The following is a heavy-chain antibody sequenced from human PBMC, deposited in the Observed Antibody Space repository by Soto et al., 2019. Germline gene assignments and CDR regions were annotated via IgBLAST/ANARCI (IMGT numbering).Heavy chain of an antibody. CDR1: GFTVSSNY. CDR3: ATDVSAADTLYDYY. J-gene: IGHJ4*02. V-gene: IGHV3-66*01. CDR2: IYSGGST. Sequence: GGSLRLSCAASGFTVSSNYMSWVRQAPGKGLEWVSVIYSGGSTYYADSVKGRFTISRDNSKNTLYLQMNSLRAEDTAVYYCATDVSAADTLYDYYWGQGTLVTVSS. D-gene: IGHD2-15*01.